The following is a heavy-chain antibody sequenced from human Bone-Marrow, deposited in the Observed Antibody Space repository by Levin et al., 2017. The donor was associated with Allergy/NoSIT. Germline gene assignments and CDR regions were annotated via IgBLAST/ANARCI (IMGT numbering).Heavy chain of an antibody. CDR1: GFTFGNTG. CDR3: AADRIGGLDY. CDR2: IVVGSGNT. V-gene: IGHV1-58*02. Sequence: KISCKASGFTFGNTGIHWVRQARGQRLEWIGWIVVGSGNTNYAQRLQERVTFTRDMSTSTAYMELTSLRSEDTAVYYCAADRIGGLDYWGQGALVTVSS. D-gene: IGHD3-3*01. J-gene: IGHJ4*02.